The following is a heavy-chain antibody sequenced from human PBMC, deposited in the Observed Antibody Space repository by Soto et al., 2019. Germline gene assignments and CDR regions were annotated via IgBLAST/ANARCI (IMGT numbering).Heavy chain of an antibody. CDR2: INAGNGNT. J-gene: IGHJ4*02. CDR3: ARTRFGQAPFDY. D-gene: IGHD3-3*01. Sequence: ASVKVSCKASGYTFTSYAMHWVRQAPGQRLEWMGWINAGNGNTKYSQKFQGRVTITRDTSASTAYMELSSLRSEDTAVYYCARTRFGQAPFDYWGQGTLVTVSS. V-gene: IGHV1-3*01. CDR1: GYTFTSYA.